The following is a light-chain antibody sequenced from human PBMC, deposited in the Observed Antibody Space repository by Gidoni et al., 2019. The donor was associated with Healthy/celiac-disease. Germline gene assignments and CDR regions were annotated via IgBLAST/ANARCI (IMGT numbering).Light chain of an antibody. CDR3: QQYGSSPTWT. CDR1: QRVTSSY. CDR2: GAS. V-gene: IGKV3-20*01. Sequence: EIVLTQSPCTLSLSPGDRATLSCRASQRVTSSYVAWYQQKAGQAPRPLIYGASIRATGIPDRCSGSGSGTDFTLTISRLEPEDFAVYHCQQYGSSPTWTFGQGTKVEIK. J-gene: IGKJ1*01.